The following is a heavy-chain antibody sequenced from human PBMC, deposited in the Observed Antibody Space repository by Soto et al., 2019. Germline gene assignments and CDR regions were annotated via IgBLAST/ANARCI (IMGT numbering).Heavy chain of an antibody. Sequence: PSETLSLTCTVSGGSISNYYWIWIRQPPGKGLEWIGYIYYSGSTNYNPSLKSRVTISVDTSKNQFSLKLSSVTAADTAVYYCARHCSTTSCYRYWGQGTLVTVSS. J-gene: IGHJ4*02. CDR1: GGSISNYY. D-gene: IGHD2-2*01. V-gene: IGHV4-59*08. CDR2: IYYSGST. CDR3: ARHCSTTSCYRY.